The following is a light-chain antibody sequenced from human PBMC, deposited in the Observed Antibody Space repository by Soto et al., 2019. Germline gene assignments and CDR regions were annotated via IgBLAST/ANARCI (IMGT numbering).Light chain of an antibody. Sequence: QSALTQPPSASGSPGQSVTISCTGTSSDVGGYNYVSCYQHHPGKAPKLMIFAVSKRPSGVPDRFSGSKSGSTASLTVSGLQAEDEADYYCSSYAGSNNVVFGGGTKLTVL. CDR2: AVS. CDR1: SSDVGGYNY. V-gene: IGLV2-8*01. CDR3: SSYAGSNNVV. J-gene: IGLJ2*01.